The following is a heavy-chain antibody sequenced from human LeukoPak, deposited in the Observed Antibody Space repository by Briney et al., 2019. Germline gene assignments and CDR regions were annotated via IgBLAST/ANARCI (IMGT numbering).Heavy chain of an antibody. D-gene: IGHD2-21*02. V-gene: IGHV4-30-2*01. CDR3: ARTGGDGVRWAFDI. CDR1: GGSISSGGYS. J-gene: IGHJ3*02. Sequence: SETLSLTCAVSGGSISSGGYSWSCIRQPPGKGLECIGYIYHSGSTYYNPSLKSRVTISVDRSKNQFSLKLSYVTAADTAVYYCARTGGDGVRWAFDIWGQGTMVTVSS. CDR2: IYHSGST.